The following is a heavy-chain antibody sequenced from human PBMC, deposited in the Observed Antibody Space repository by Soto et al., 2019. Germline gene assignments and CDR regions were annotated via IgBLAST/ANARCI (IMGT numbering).Heavy chain of an antibody. Sequence: QVQLVESGGGVVQPGRSLRLSCAASGFTFSSYGMHWVRQAPGKGLEWVAVISYDGSNKYYADSVKGRFTISRDNSKNTLYLQRNSLRAEDTAVYYCAKEEVVVVAATLGYWGQGTLVTVSS. D-gene: IGHD2-15*01. CDR1: GFTFSSYG. J-gene: IGHJ4*02. CDR3: AKEEVVVVAATLGY. CDR2: ISYDGSNK. V-gene: IGHV3-30*18.